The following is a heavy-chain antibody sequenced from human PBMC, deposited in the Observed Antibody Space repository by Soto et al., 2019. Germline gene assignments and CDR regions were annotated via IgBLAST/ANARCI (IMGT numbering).Heavy chain of an antibody. CDR3: ARDMYQLQTDNCFDP. CDR1: GFTFSSYS. J-gene: IGHJ5*02. D-gene: IGHD2-2*01. CDR2: ISSSSSYI. Sequence: KPGGSLRLSCAASGFTFSSYSMNWVRQAPGKGLEWVSSISSSSSYIYYADSVKGRFTISRDNAKNSLYLQMNSLRAEDTAVYYCARDMYQLQTDNCFDPWGQGTLVTVSS. V-gene: IGHV3-21*01.